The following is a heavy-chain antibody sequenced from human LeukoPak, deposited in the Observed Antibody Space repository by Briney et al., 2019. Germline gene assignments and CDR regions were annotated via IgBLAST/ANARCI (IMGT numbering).Heavy chain of an antibody. D-gene: IGHD3-10*01. Sequence: ASVKVSCKASGYAFTSYYIDWVRQAPGQGLEWMGKIHPSGGSTNYAQRFQGRVTLTRDTSTSTVYMELSSLTSEDTAIYYCTTLKGSFDNWGQRTLVTVSS. CDR1: GYAFTSYY. J-gene: IGHJ4*02. CDR3: TTLKGSFDN. CDR2: IHPSGGST. V-gene: IGHV1-46*01.